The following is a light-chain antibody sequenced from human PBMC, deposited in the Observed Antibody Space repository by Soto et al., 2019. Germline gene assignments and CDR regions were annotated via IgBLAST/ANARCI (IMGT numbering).Light chain of an antibody. CDR1: QSVRSW. CDR2: DAS. J-gene: IGKJ4*01. V-gene: IGKV1-5*01. CDR3: QQYGSFSPIT. Sequence: DIQMTQSPSTLSASVGDRVTITCRASQSVRSWLAWYQQKPGRAPKFLIYDASSLESGVPSRFSGSGSGTEFTLSISRLQTDDFATYYCQQYGSFSPITFGGGTKVDIK.